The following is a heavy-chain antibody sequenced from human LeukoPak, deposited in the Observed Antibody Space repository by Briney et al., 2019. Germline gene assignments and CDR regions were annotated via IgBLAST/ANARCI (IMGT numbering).Heavy chain of an antibody. J-gene: IGHJ5*02. Sequence: SETLSLTCTVSGGSISSSSYYWGWIRQPPGKGLEWIGSIYHSGSTYYNPSLKSRVTISVDTSKNQFSLKLSSVTAADTAVYYCASDFTYYDFWSGYLNWFDPWGQGTLVTVSS. D-gene: IGHD3-3*01. CDR2: IYHSGST. CDR3: ASDFTYYDFWSGYLNWFDP. V-gene: IGHV4-39*07. CDR1: GGSISSSSYY.